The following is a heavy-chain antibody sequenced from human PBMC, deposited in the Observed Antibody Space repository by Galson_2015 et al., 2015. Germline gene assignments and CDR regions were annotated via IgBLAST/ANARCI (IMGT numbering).Heavy chain of an antibody. CDR3: ARAPLRDYGDYLDY. V-gene: IGHV3-53*01. J-gene: IGHJ4*02. CDR2: IYSDGRS. Sequence: SLRLSCAASGFTVATHHMSWVRQAQGKGLEWVSVIYSDGRSFYGDSVTGRFAISRDSSKNALYLQMNSLRAEDTAVYYCARAPLRDYGDYLDYWGQGALVTVSS. D-gene: IGHD4-17*01. CDR1: GFTVATHH.